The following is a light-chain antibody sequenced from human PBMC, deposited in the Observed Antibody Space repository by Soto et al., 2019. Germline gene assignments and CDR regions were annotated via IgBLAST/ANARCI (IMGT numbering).Light chain of an antibody. CDR2: GAS. Sequence: EIVMTQSPATLSVSPGERATLSCRASQSVSSNLACYQQKPGQAPRLLIYGASTRATGIPARFSGSGPGTEFTLTISSLQSEDFAVYYCQQYNNWPYTFGQGTKLEIK. CDR1: QSVSSN. V-gene: IGKV3-15*01. J-gene: IGKJ2*01. CDR3: QQYNNWPYT.